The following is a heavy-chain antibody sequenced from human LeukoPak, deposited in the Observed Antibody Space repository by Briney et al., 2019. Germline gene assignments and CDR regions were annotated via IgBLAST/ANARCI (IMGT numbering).Heavy chain of an antibody. CDR3: ADNLEGYDSSGYLSY. J-gene: IGHJ4*02. D-gene: IGHD3-22*01. CDR1: GGTFSSYA. V-gene: IGHV1-69*04. Sequence: SVKVSCKASGGTFSSYAISWVRQAPGQGLEWMGRIIPILGIANYAQKFQGRVTITADKSTSTAYMELSSLRSEDTAVYYCADNLEGYDSSGYLSYWGQGTLVTVSS. CDR2: IIPILGIA.